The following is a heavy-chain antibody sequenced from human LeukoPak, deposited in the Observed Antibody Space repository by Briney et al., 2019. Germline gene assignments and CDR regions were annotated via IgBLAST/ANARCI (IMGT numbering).Heavy chain of an antibody. V-gene: IGHV3-11*01. J-gene: IGHJ4*02. CDR3: ARDGRRPDY. CDR2: ISNGGSIK. Sequence: GGSLRLSCAASGFTFSDYYMSWIRQAPGKGLEWVSDISNGGSIKYYADSVRGRFTISRDNAKNSLYLQMNSLRAEDTAVYYCARDGRRPDYWGQGTLVTVSS. CDR1: GFTFSDYY.